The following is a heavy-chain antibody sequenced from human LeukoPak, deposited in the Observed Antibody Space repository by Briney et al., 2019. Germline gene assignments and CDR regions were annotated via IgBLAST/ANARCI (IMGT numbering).Heavy chain of an antibody. CDR1: GFTFNSYA. Sequence: HSGGTLRLSCAASGFTFNSYAMSWVRQAPGKGLERVSAIRGSGGGTYYADSVKGRFTISRDNSKNTLYLQMNSLRDEDTALYYCAKAGIGVVGYFDYWGQGTLVTVSS. V-gene: IGHV3-23*01. CDR2: IRGSGGGT. D-gene: IGHD6-19*01. J-gene: IGHJ4*02. CDR3: AKAGIGVVGYFDY.